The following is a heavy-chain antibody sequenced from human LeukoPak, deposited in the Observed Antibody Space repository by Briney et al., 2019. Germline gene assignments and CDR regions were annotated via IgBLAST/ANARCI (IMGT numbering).Heavy chain of an antibody. CDR3: ARLAPFGTVTTRAFDI. CDR2: IYYSGST. J-gene: IGHJ3*02. CDR1: GGSISSYY. D-gene: IGHD4-17*01. V-gene: IGHV4-59*01. Sequence: SETPSLTCTVSGGSISSYYWSWIRQPPGKGLEWIGYIYYSGSTNYNPSLKSRVTISVDTSKNQFSLKLSSVTAADTAVYYCARLAPFGTVTTRAFDIWGQGTMVTVSS.